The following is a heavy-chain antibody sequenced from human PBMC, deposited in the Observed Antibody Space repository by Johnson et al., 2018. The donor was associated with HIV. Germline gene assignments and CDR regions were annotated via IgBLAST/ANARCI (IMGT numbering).Heavy chain of an antibody. Sequence: QMLLVESGGGLVQPGRSLRLSCAASGFTFSSFALHWVRQAPGKGLEWVALISYDGSNTYYADSVQGRFTISRDNSKNTLYLQINSLRAEDTAVYYCARDRAAAGTDALDICGQGTMVTVSS. J-gene: IGHJ3*02. CDR2: ISYDGSNT. D-gene: IGHD6-13*01. CDR3: ARDRAAAGTDALDI. CDR1: GFTFSSFA. V-gene: IGHV3-30*04.